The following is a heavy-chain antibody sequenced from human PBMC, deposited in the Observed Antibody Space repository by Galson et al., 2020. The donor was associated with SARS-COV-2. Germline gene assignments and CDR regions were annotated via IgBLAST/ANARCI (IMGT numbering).Heavy chain of an antibody. J-gene: IGHJ3*02. D-gene: IGHD7-27*01. Sequence: GESLKISCAASGFTFSSYAMHWVRQAPGKGLEWVAVISYDGSNKYYADSVKGRFTISRDNSKNTLYLQMNSLRAEDTAVYYCARETPGSPLDAFDIWGQGTMVTVSS. CDR2: ISYDGSNK. CDR3: ARETPGSPLDAFDI. V-gene: IGHV3-30*04. CDR1: GFTFSSYA.